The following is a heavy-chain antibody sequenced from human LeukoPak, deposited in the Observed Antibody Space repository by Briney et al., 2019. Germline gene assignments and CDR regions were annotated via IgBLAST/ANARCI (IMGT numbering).Heavy chain of an antibody. V-gene: IGHV1-2*06. D-gene: IGHD3-10*01. CDR1: GYTFTDHH. CDR3: ACHYGPGPV. CDR2: IHPKSGDT. Sequence: ASVKVSCKASGYTFTDHHVHWVRQAPGQGLEWIGRIHPKSGDTDYVQKFQGRATMTRDTSITTVYMAVTSLISDDTAVYFCACHYGPGPVWGQGTLVTVS. J-gene: IGHJ4*02.